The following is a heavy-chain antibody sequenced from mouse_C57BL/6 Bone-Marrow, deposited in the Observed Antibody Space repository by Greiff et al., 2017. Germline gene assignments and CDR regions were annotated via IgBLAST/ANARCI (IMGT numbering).Heavy chain of an antibody. CDR3: ARYCYYVYFYY. V-gene: IGHV1-81*01. D-gene: IGHD2-12*01. CDR1: GYTFTSYG. Sequence: VHLVESGAELARPGASVKLSCKASGYTFTSYGISWVKQRTGQGLEWIGEIYPRSGNTYYNEKFKGKATLTADKSYSTAYMELRSLTSEDSAVYFCARYCYYVYFYYWGQGTTLTVSS. J-gene: IGHJ2*01. CDR2: IYPRSGNT.